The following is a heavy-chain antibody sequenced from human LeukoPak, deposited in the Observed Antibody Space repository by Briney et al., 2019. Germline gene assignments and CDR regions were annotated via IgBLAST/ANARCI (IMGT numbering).Heavy chain of an antibody. V-gene: IGHV4-34*01. J-gene: IGHJ6*03. CDR1: GGSFSGYY. CDR3: ARTGSHFYFFLMDV. CDR2: INHSGST. D-gene: IGHD3-10*01. Sequence: PSETLSLTCAVYGGSFSGYYWSWIRQPPGKGLEWIGEINHSGSTNYNPSLKSRVTISVDTSKNQFSLKLSSVTAADTAVYYCARTGSHFYFFLMDVWGKGTTVTVSS.